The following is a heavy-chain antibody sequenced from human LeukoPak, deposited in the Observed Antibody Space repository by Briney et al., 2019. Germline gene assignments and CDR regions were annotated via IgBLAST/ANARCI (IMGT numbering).Heavy chain of an antibody. CDR2: ISDTGGGT. D-gene: IGHD1-7*01. V-gene: IGHV3-23*01. Sequence: GGSLRLSCAASGFTFSSYAVSWVRQAPGKGLEWVSAISDTGGGTHYADSVKGRFTISRDNSKDTLYLQMNSLRAEDTAVYYCASRGTTGPYYYYYGMDVWGQGTTVTVSS. CDR3: ASRGTTGPYYYYYGMDV. J-gene: IGHJ6*02. CDR1: GFTFSSYA.